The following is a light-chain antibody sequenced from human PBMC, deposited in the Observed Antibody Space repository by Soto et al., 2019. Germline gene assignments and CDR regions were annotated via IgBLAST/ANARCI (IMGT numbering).Light chain of an antibody. Sequence: QSALTQPASVSGSPGQSITISCTGTNSDEGGYNYVSWYQQNPGKAPKLIIYEVSNRPSGISNRFSGSKSGNTASLTISGLQAEDEADYYCSSFTGSNTLGVFGTGTKLTVL. V-gene: IGLV2-14*01. CDR2: EVS. J-gene: IGLJ1*01. CDR1: NSDEGGYNY. CDR3: SSFTGSNTLGV.